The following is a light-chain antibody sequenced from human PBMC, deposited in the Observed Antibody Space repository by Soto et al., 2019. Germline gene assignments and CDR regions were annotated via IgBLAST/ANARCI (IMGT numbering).Light chain of an antibody. CDR2: GVS. J-gene: IGKJ2*01. Sequence: EIVLTQSPGTLSLSPGERVTLSCRASQSVSSDFFAWYQQKPGQAPRLIIYGVSTRATGIQDRFSGSGSGTDFTLTISRLEPEDFAIYYCQQYGSSPRTCGQGTKLELK. V-gene: IGKV3-20*01. CDR1: QSVSSDF. CDR3: QQYGSSPRT.